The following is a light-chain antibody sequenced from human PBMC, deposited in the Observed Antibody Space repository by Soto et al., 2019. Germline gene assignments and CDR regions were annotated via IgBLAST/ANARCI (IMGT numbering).Light chain of an antibody. CDR3: SSYTNINTLI. CDR1: SSDIGTYDY. J-gene: IGLJ2*01. CDR2: EVS. Sequence: SALTQPASVSGSPGQSITISCTGTSSDIGTYDYVSWYQQHPGKAPKLMIYEVSNRPSGVSNRFSGSKSGNTASLTISGLQAADEADYYCSSYTNINTLIFGGGTQLTLL. V-gene: IGLV2-14*01.